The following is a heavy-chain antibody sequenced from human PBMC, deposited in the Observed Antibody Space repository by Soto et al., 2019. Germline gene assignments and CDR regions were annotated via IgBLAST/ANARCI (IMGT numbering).Heavy chain of an antibody. J-gene: IGHJ4*02. CDR1: GFTLSDHY. D-gene: IGHD2-15*01. CDR3: ARTKCSGGSCYSWSLDY. V-gene: IGHV3-72*01. Sequence: GGSLSLSCAGSGFTLSDHYIDWVRPAPGKGLEWVGRSRDKAQGYSTAYAASVKGRFTTSRDESKNSVYLQMNSLKTEDTAVYYWARTKCSGGSCYSWSLDYGGRGTPVPVSS. CDR2: SRDKAQGYST.